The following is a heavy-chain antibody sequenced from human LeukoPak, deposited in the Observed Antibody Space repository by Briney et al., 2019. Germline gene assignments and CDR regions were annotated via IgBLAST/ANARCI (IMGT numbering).Heavy chain of an antibody. J-gene: IGHJ4*02. D-gene: IGHD6-13*01. CDR3: ARDLAAAGRTYFDY. CDR1: GGSVSNSNYY. CDR2: MYYSGST. V-gene: IGHV4-61*01. Sequence: PSEALSLTCTVSGGSVSNSNYYWSWIRQPPGKGLEWIGYMYYSGSTNCNPSLKSRVTISVDTSKNQFSLRLSSVTAADTAVYYCARDLAAAGRTYFDYWGQGTLVTVSS.